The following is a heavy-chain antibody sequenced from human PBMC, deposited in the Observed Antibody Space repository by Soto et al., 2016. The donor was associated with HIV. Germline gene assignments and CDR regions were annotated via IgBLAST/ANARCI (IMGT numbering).Heavy chain of an antibody. D-gene: IGHD4-17*01. J-gene: IGHJ4*02. Sequence: EVQLVESGGGLVKPGGSLRLSCAVSGFTFSSYSMNWVRQAPGKGLEWVSSISSSSTYIYYADSVKGRFTISRDNTKNSLYLQMNSLRAEDTAVYYCARAGSRRGTTTYFDYXGQGPWSPXPQ. CDR1: GFTFSSYS. V-gene: IGHV3-21*01. CDR3: ARAGSRRGTTTYFDY. CDR2: ISSSSTYI.